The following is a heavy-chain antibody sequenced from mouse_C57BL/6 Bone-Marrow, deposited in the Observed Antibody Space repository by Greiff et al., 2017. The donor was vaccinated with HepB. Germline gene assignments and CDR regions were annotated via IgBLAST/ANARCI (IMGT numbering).Heavy chain of an antibody. Sequence: EVQRVESGGGLVKPGGSLKLSCAASGFTFSSYAMSWVRQTPEKRLEWVATINDGGSYTYYPDNVKGRFTISRDNAKNNLYLQMSHLKSEDTAMYYCARDLDYQYYAMDYWGQGTSVTVSS. J-gene: IGHJ4*01. V-gene: IGHV5-4*01. CDR2: INDGGSYT. CDR1: GFTFSSYA. D-gene: IGHD2-4*01. CDR3: ARDLDYQYYAMDY.